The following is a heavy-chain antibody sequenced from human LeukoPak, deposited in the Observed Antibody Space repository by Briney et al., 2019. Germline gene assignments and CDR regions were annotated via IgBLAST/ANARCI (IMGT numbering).Heavy chain of an antibody. V-gene: IGHV4-38-2*02. D-gene: IGHD5-24*01. J-gene: IGHJ4*02. Sequence: PSETLSLTCTVSGYSISSGYYWGWIRQPPGKGLEWIGSIYHSGSTYYNPSLKSRVTISVDTSKNQFSLKLSSVTAADTAVYYCASTGDGYTAGTLYWGQGTLVTVSS. CDR3: ASTGDGYTAGTLY. CDR1: GYSISSGYY. CDR2: IYHSGST.